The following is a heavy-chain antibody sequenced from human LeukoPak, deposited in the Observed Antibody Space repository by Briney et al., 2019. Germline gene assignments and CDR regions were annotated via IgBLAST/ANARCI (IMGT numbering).Heavy chain of an antibody. CDR1: GYTFTSYG. Sequence: GASVKVSCKASGYTFTSYGISWVRQAPGQGLEWMGWINPNSGGTNYAQKFQGRVTMTRDTSISTAYMELSRLRSNDTAVYYCARGWELYFDYWGRGTLVTVSS. CDR2: INPNSGGT. J-gene: IGHJ4*02. V-gene: IGHV1-2*02. CDR3: ARGWELYFDY. D-gene: IGHD1-26*01.